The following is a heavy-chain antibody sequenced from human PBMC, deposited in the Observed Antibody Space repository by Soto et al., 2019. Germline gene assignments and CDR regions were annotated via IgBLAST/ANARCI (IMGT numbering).Heavy chain of an antibody. CDR3: ARRWGRTFDY. CDR1: GGSIGSYY. V-gene: IGHV4-59*08. D-gene: IGHD7-27*01. Sequence: SETLSLTCTVSGGSIGSYYWSWIRQPPGKGLEWIGYIYYSGSTNYNPSLKSRVTISVDTSKNQFSLKLSSVTAADTAVYYCARRWGRTFDYWGQGTLVTVSS. J-gene: IGHJ4*02. CDR2: IYYSGST.